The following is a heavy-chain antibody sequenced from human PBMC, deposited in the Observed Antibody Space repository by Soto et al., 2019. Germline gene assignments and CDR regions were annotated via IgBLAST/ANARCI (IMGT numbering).Heavy chain of an antibody. CDR2: ISTYNCNA. J-gene: IGHJ4*02. CDR3: ARGPTDYYDNSANYCLDY. D-gene: IGHD3-22*01. Sequence: QVQLVQSGAEVKKPGASVKVSCKASGYTFITYGVSWVRQAPGQGIDWLGWISTYNCNARYAERLQGRITMTTDTTTNTAYMKLKNLRSDDTAMYYCARGPTDYYDNSANYCLDYWGQGTLVTVSS. CDR1: GYTFITYG. V-gene: IGHV1-18*01.